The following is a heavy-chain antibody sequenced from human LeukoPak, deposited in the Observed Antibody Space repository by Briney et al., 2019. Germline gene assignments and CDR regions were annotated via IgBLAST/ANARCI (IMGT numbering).Heavy chain of an antibody. J-gene: IGHJ4*02. CDR3: AKTHFYNSSGYYFPFDS. CDR2: IYYSGST. CDR1: GGSISSHAYF. Sequence: PSETLSLTCTVSGGSISSHAYFWGWIRQPPGKALEWIGTIYYSGSTYYNPSLESRVTISVDTSKNQFSLRLSSVTAADTAVYYCAKTHFYNSSGYYFPFDSWSQGTLVTVSS. V-gene: IGHV4-39*07. D-gene: IGHD3-22*01.